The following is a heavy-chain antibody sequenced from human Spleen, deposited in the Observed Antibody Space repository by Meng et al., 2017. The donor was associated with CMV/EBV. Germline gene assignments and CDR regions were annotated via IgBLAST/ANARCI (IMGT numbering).Heavy chain of an antibody. CDR2: INSDGSSA. J-gene: IGHJ6*02. D-gene: IGHD3-10*01. V-gene: IGHV3-74*01. Sequence: GGSMRLSCAASGFTFSGYYMHWVRQAPGKGLMWGSRINSDGSSANYEDSVKGRFTIARDNAKNTLYLQISGLRAEDTAVYYCARPYGSGRMDVWGQGTTVTVSS. CDR1: GFTFSGYY. CDR3: ARPYGSGRMDV.